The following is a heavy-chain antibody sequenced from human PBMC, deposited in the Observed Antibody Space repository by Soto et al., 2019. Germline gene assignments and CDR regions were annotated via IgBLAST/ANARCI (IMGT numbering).Heavy chain of an antibody. CDR2: IYHRGNT. J-gene: IGHJ6*02. Sequence: PSETLSLTCTVSGGSISSVDYYWSWIRQPPGKGLEWIGYIYHRGNTYYSPSLKSRLRISVDTSKNQFSLNLTSVTAADTAVYYCASQRITISGVIISDGMDVWGQGTTVTVSS. D-gene: IGHD3-3*01. CDR3: ASQRITISGVIISDGMDV. V-gene: IGHV4-30-4*01. CDR1: GGSISSVDYY.